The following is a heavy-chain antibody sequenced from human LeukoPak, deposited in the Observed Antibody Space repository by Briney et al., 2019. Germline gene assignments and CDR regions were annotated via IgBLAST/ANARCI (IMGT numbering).Heavy chain of an antibody. V-gene: IGHV4-34*01. CDR1: GGSFSGYY. J-gene: IGHJ5*02. CDR2: INHSGST. CDR3: ARGTLNWFDP. Sequence: SETLSLTCAVYGGSFSGYYWSWIRQPPGKGLEWIGEINHSGSTNDNPSLKSRVTISVDTSKNQFSLKLSSVTAADTAVYYCARGTLNWFDPWGQGTLVTVSS.